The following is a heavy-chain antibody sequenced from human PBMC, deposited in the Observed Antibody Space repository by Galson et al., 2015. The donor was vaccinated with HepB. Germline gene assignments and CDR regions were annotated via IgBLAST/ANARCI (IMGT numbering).Heavy chain of an antibody. CDR2: ISYDGSNK. D-gene: IGHD1-20*01. Sequence: SLRLSCAASGFTFSSYAMHWVRQAPGKGLEWVAVISYDGSNKYYADSVKGRFTISRDNSKNTLYLQMNSLRAEDTAVYYCARDMGYNWNDAFIAGLGNGIFDYWGQRTLVTVSS. CDR1: GFTFSSYA. V-gene: IGHV3-30*04. J-gene: IGHJ4*02. CDR3: ARDMGYNWNDAFIAGLGNGIFDY.